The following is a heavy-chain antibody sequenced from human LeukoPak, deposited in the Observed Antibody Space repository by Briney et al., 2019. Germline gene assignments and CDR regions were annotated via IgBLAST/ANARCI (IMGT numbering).Heavy chain of an antibody. CDR1: GFIFSSYS. CDR2: ISSSSSTI. CDR3: AKWYYYGSGTLDY. V-gene: IGHV3-48*01. D-gene: IGHD3-10*01. J-gene: IGHJ4*02. Sequence: GGSLRLSCAASGFIFSSYSMNWVRQAPGKGLEWVSYISSSSSTIYYADSVKGRFTISRDNAKNSLYLQMSSLRADDTAVYYCAKWYYYGSGTLDYWGQGTLVTVSS.